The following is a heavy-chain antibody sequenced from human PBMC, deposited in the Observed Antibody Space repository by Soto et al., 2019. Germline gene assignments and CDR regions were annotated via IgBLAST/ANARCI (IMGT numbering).Heavy chain of an antibody. Sequence: QITLKESGPTLVKPTQTLTLTCTFSGLSLSTTGVGVGWIRQPPGKALEGLALIYWNDDQHYSPSLKSRLTIAKDTSKHQVVLTMSNMDPVDTATYCCAHRSFANDAFDVWGQGTMVTVSS. CDR1: GLSLSTTGVG. CDR2: IYWNDDQ. D-gene: IGHD3-3*01. J-gene: IGHJ3*01. V-gene: IGHV2-5*01. CDR3: AHRSFANDAFDV.